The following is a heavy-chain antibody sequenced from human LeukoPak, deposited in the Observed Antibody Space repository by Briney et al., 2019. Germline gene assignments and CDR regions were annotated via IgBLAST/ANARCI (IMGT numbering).Heavy chain of an antibody. V-gene: IGHV3-30*03. D-gene: IGHD3-22*01. CDR1: GFTFTDYG. J-gene: IGHJ4*02. CDR3: TRDYYESSGYYYLPDY. Sequence: PGGSLRLSCVASGFTFTDYGIHWVRQAPGQGLEWVAVISYDRRKMKYADTVKGRFTISRDNSKDTLSLHMNTLRTEDTAVYYCTRDYYESSGYYYLPDYWGQGTLVTVSS. CDR2: ISYDRRKM.